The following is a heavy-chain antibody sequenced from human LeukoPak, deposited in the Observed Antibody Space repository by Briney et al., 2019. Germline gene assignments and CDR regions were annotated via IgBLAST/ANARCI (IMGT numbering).Heavy chain of an antibody. CDR1: GDSISSSDYY. V-gene: IGHV4-39*01. CDR2: IYYSGST. D-gene: IGHD2-15*01. J-gene: IGHJ4*02. Sequence: PSETLSLTCTVSGDSISSSDYYWGWIRQPPGKGLEWIGSIYYSGSTYYNPSLKSRVNISVDMSNNNQFSLKLSSVTAADMAVYYCARRASLCCRFDSWGQGTLVTVSS. CDR3: ARRASLCCRFDS.